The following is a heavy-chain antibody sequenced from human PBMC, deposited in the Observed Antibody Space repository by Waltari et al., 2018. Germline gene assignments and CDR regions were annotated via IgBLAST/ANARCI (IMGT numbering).Heavy chain of an antibody. D-gene: IGHD5-12*01. CDR3: ARSQWGWLQLMTRRYFDL. V-gene: IGHV4-39*07. J-gene: IGHJ2*01. CDR2: IYYSGST. CDR1: GGSISSSSYY. Sequence: QLQLQESGPGLVKPSETLSLTCTVSGGSISSSSYYWGWIRQPPGKGLEWIGSIYYSGSTYDNPSLKSRVTISVDTSKNQCSLKLGSVTAADTAVYYCARSQWGWLQLMTRRYFDLWGRGTLVTVSS.